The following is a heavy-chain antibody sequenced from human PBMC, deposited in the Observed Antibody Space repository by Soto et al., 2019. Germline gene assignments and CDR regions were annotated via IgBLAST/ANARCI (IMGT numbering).Heavy chain of an antibody. V-gene: IGHV4-38-2*01. Sequence: SETLSLTCAVSGSSISSGYYWGWIRQSPGKGLEWIGSVYHTGTTDYHPSFPSRLTMSINTSNNQFSLKLRSVTAADRAVYYCSSGSGGQSGWEHVADPWGQATLVTVCS. CDR2: VYHTGTT. CDR1: GSSISSGYY. CDR3: SSGSGGQSGWEHVADP. J-gene: IGHJ5*02. D-gene: IGHD1-26*01.